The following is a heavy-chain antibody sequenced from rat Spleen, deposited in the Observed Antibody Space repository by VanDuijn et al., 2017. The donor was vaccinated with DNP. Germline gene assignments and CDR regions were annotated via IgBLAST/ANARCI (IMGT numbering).Heavy chain of an antibody. V-gene: IGHV5-29*01. Sequence: EVQLVESDGGLVQPGRSLKLSCAASGFTFSDYYMAWVRQAPTKGLEWVATISYDGSSTYYRDSVKGRFTITRDNAKSTLYLQMDSLRSEDTATYYCARSDTTVYGWFAYWGQGTLVTVSS. CDR3: ARSDTTVYGWFAY. J-gene: IGHJ3*01. CDR2: ISYDGSST. CDR1: GFTFSDYY. D-gene: IGHD1-1*01.